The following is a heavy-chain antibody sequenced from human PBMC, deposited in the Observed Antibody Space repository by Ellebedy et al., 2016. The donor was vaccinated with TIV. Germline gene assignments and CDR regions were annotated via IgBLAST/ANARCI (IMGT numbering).Heavy chain of an antibody. V-gene: IGHV1-69*06. CDR1: GDTFSSYG. D-gene: IGHD3-22*01. J-gene: IGHJ5*02. CDR2: IIPAFGTA. Sequence: SVKVSXXASGDTFSSYGISWVRQAPGQGLEWMGGIIPAFGTANSAQRFQGRVTITADKSTSTLYMELSSLRSEDTAVYYCARRRIDRRSQAWFDPWGQGTLVTVSS. CDR3: ARRRIDRRSQAWFDP.